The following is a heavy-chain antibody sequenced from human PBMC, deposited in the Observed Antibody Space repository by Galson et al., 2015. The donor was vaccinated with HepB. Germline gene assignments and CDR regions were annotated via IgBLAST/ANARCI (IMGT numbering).Heavy chain of an antibody. CDR2: IYWDDDK. CDR1: GFSLTTNGVG. D-gene: IGHD3-10*01. CDR3: TRCYFYYSGTLDH. J-gene: IGHJ4*02. Sequence: LALVKPTQTLTLTCTFSGFSLTTNGVGVGWVRQPPGKALEWLALIYWDDDKRYSPSLKNRLTITKDTSKNQVVLTMTNMDPVDAATYYCTRCYFYYSGTLDHWGQGIPVTVSS. V-gene: IGHV2-5*02.